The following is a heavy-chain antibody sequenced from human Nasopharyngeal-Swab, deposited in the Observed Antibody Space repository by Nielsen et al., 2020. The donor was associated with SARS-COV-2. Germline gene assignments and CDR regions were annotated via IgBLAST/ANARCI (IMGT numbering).Heavy chain of an antibody. D-gene: IGHD6-13*01. CDR3: ARDATYGQLGNFDY. CDR2: IYYSGST. V-gene: IGHV4-39*07. Sequence: SETLSLTCTVSGGSISSSSYYWGWIRQPPGKGLEWIGSIYYSGSTYYNPSLKSRVTISVDTSKNQFSLKLSSVTAEDTAVYYCARDATYGQLGNFDYWGQGTLVTVSS. J-gene: IGHJ4*02. CDR1: GGSISSSSYY.